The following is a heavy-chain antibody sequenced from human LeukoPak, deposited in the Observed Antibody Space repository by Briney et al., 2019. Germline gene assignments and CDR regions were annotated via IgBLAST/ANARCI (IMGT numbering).Heavy chain of an antibody. CDR3: ARIGSSWKKFDY. J-gene: IGHJ4*02. Sequence: SETLSLTCTVSGGSISSGSYYWSWIRQPAGKGLEWIGRIYTSGGTNYNPSLKSRVSISVDTSKNQFSLKLSSVTAADTAVYYCARIGSSWKKFDYWGQGTLVTVSS. CDR1: GGSISSGSYY. D-gene: IGHD6-13*01. V-gene: IGHV4-61*02. CDR2: IYTSGGT.